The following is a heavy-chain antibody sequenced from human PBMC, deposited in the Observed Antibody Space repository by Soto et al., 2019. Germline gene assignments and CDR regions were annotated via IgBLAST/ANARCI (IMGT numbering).Heavy chain of an antibody. CDR1: GYIFTNSG. CDR3: ARGSSGALYDY. J-gene: IGHJ4*02. CDR2: ISGYNGYP. V-gene: IGHV1-18*01. Sequence: QIHLVQSGAEVRKPGASVNVSCKTSGYIFTNSGVSWVRQAPGEGLEVVGWISGYNGYPKYGQRFQGRVTLSTDTSTTTGYMELRNLRSDDTAVYYCARGSSGALYDYWGQGTLLTVSS.